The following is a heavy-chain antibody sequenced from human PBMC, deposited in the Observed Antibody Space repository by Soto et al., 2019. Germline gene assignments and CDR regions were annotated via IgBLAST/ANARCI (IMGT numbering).Heavy chain of an antibody. D-gene: IGHD2-15*01. CDR3: ARDDCSGGRCRGWFDP. CDR1: SGSISSSNW. CDR2: IYHSGST. V-gene: IGHV4-4*02. Sequence: QVQLQESGPGLVKPSGTLSLTCAVSSGSISSSNWWSWVRQPPGKGLEWIGEIYHSGSTNYNPSLKSRVTLSVDKSKNQFSLKLSSVTAADTAVYYCARDDCSGGRCRGWFDPWGQGTLVTVSS. J-gene: IGHJ5*02.